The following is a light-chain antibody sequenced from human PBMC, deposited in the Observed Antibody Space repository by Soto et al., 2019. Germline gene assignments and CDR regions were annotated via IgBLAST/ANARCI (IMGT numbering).Light chain of an antibody. CDR2: EVT. J-gene: IGLJ1*01. Sequence: QSALTQPASVSGSPGQSITISCTGTSGDIGSYNRVSWYQQHPGKAPKLIIYEVTDRPSGVSNRFSGSKSGNTASLTISGLQAEDEAEYYCSSYTNINTRAGVFGTGTNATVL. CDR1: SGDIGSYNR. CDR3: SSYTNINTRAGV. V-gene: IGLV2-14*01.